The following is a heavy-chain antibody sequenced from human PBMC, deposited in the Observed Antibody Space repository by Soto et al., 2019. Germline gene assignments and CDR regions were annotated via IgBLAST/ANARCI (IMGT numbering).Heavy chain of an antibody. D-gene: IGHD6-13*01. CDR2: IYYSGSS. Sequence: SETLSLTCTVSGDSISSGDYYWSWIRQPPGKGLEWIGCIYYSGSSNYNPSLKSRVSISVDTSKNQFSLKLSSVTAADTAVYYCARHSSSWPIFDYWGQGTLVTSPQ. CDR1: GDSISSGDYY. J-gene: IGHJ4*02. V-gene: IGHV4-30-4*01. CDR3: ARHSSSWPIFDY.